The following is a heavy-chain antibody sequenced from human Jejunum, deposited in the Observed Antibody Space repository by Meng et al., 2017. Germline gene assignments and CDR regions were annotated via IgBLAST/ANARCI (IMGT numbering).Heavy chain of an antibody. Sequence: SETLSLTCAVYGGSFSSYSWSWIRQPPGKGLEWIGEINHTGGTNYNPSLEGRFTIAEQTSKNQFSLRLTSVTAADTAVYFCARGGTDFYYWGQGTPVTVSS. CDR1: GGSFSSYS. CDR3: ARGGTDFYY. V-gene: IGHV4-34*01. J-gene: IGHJ4*02. D-gene: IGHD2/OR15-2a*01. CDR2: INHTGGT.